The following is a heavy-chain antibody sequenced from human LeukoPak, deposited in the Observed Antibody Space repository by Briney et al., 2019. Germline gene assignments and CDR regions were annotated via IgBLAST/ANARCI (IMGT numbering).Heavy chain of an antibody. D-gene: IGHD3-22*01. Sequence: SGGSLRLSCAASRFTVSSNYFSWVRQAPGKGLEWVSVIYSGDSTNYTDSVKGRFTISRDNSKNTLYLQMNNLRAEDTAVYYCTNFYYRRLGVWGQGTTVTVSS. CDR1: RFTVSSNY. J-gene: IGHJ6*02. V-gene: IGHV3-66*01. CDR2: IYSGDST. CDR3: TNFYYRRLGV.